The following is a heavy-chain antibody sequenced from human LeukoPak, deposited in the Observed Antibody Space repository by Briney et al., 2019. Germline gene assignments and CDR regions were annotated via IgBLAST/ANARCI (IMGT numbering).Heavy chain of an antibody. Sequence: PSETLSLTCNVSGGSITTYHWSWIRQFPGKGLEWIGFIYYNGSANYNPSLKSRVTISVDTSKNQFSLKLSSVTAADTAVYYCARGPLNPSLRFLEWLRPYGMDVWGQGTTVTVSS. D-gene: IGHD3-3*01. J-gene: IGHJ6*02. CDR1: GGSITTYH. CDR2: IYYNGSA. V-gene: IGHV4-59*12. CDR3: ARGPLNPSLRFLEWLRPYGMDV.